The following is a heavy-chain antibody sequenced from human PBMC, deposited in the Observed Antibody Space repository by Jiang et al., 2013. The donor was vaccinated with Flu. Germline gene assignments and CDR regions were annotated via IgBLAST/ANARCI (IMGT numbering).Heavy chain of an antibody. D-gene: IGHD3-10*01. CDR3: ARDGLSRQMVRGSWFDP. CDR2: ISYDGSNK. V-gene: IGHV3-30-3*01. CDR1: GFAFSYFA. J-gene: IGHJ5*02. Sequence: VQLLESGGGVVQPGRSLRLSCAASGFAFSYFAMHWVRQSPGKGLEWVAVISYDGSNKYYADSVKGRFTISRDNSKNTLYLQMNSLRPEDTAVYYCARDGLSRQMVRGSWFDPWGQGTLVTVSS.